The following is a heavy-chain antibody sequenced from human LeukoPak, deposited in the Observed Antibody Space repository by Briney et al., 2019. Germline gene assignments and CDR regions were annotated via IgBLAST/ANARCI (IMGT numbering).Heavy chain of an antibody. J-gene: IGHJ4*02. CDR1: GFTFSSYA. V-gene: IGHV3-23*01. Sequence: PGGSLRLSCAASGFTFSSYAMSRVRQAPGKGLEWVSAISASGYSTYYADSVKGRFTISRDNSKKTLYLQMNSLRAEDTAIFYCAKDVYNWNFYFDYWGQGTLVTVSS. CDR3: AKDVYNWNFYFDY. CDR2: ISASGYST. D-gene: IGHD1-7*01.